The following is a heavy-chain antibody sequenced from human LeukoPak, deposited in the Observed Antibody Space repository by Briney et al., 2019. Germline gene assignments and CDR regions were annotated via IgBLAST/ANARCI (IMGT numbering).Heavy chain of an antibody. CDR1: GYSISSGYY. V-gene: IGHV4-38-2*02. D-gene: IGHD5-18*01. CDR2: IYHSGST. CDR3: ARDRGYSYGCLDY. Sequence: SETLSLTCTVSGYSISSGYYWGWIRQPPGKGLEWIGSIYHSGSTYYNPSLKSRVTISVDTSKNQFSLKLSSVTAADTAVYYCARDRGYSYGCLDYWGQGTLVTVSS. J-gene: IGHJ4*02.